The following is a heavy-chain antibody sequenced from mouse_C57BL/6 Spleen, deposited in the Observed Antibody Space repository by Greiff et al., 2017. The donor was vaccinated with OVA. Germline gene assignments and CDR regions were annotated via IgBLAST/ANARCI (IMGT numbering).Heavy chain of an antibody. V-gene: IGHV5-4*01. J-gene: IGHJ2*01. D-gene: IGHD1-1*01. CDR2: ISDGGSYT. CDR3: AREEGLGTVVEYFDY. Sequence: EVKLEESGGGLVKPGGSLKLSCAASGFTFSSYAMSWVRQTPEKRLEWVATISDGGSYTYYPDNVKGRFTISRDNAKNNLYLQMSHLKSEDTAMYYCAREEGLGTVVEYFDYWGQGTTLTVSS. CDR1: GFTFSSYA.